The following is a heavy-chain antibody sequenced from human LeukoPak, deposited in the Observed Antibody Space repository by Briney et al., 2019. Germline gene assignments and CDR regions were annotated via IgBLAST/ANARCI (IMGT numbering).Heavy chain of an antibody. CDR1: GYIFSNFFSSYG. V-gene: IGHV1-18*01. CDR3: ASRRGYSYSYFDY. CDR2: ISPYNGKT. J-gene: IGHJ4*02. Sequence: ASVKVSCKASGYIFSNFFSSYGITWVRQAPGQGLEWMGWISPYNGKTKFAQKFQGIVTMTTETSTSTAYMELRRLRSDDTAVYYCASRRGYSYSYFDYWGQGTLVTVSS. D-gene: IGHD5-18*01.